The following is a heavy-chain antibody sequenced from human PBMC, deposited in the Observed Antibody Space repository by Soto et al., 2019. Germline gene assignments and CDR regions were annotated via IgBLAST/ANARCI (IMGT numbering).Heavy chain of an antibody. Sequence: EVQLVESGGGLVQPGRSLRLSCAASGFTCNDFAMHGVRQAPGKGLEWVASIDWNGANIAYAASVEGRFTISRDNVKNSLFLQMNSLRAEDTAFYFCARDSGIVAAGRFSFDPRGQGTLVTVSS. J-gene: IGHJ5*02. CDR1: GFTCNDFA. CDR3: ARDSGIVAAGRFSFDP. V-gene: IGHV3-9*01. CDR2: IDWNGANI. D-gene: IGHD6-13*01.